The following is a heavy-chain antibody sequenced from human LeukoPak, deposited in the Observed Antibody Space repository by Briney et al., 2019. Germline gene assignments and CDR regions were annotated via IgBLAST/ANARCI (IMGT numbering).Heavy chain of an antibody. CDR3: ARDFEYSGSPGFDY. J-gene: IGHJ4*02. Sequence: SETLSLTCTVSGGSISSYYWSWIRQPAGKGLEWIGRIYTSGSTNYNPSLKSRVTMSVDTSKNQFSLKLSSVTAADTAVYYCARDFEYSGSPGFDYWGQGTLVTVSS. D-gene: IGHD6-6*01. CDR2: IYTSGST. CDR1: GGSISSYY. V-gene: IGHV4-4*07.